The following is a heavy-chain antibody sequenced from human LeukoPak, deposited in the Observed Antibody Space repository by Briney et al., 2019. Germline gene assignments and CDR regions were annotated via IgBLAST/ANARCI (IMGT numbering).Heavy chain of an antibody. CDR1: GFTFSSYS. D-gene: IGHD5-12*01. CDR2: ISSSSSYI. J-gene: IGHJ3*01. CDR3: ARAIVATDAFDL. V-gene: IGHV3-21*01. Sequence: GSLRLSCAASGFTFSSYSMNWVRQAPGKGLEWVSSISSSSSYIYYADSVKGRFTISRDNANNSLYLQMNSLRAEDTAVYYCARAIVATDAFDLWGQGTMVTVSS.